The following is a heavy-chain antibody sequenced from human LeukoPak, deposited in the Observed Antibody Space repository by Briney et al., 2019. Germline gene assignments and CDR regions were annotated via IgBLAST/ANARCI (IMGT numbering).Heavy chain of an antibody. CDR3: ARDRLLYYYDSGPTGHFQH. CDR2: IKQDGSDK. J-gene: IGHJ1*01. CDR1: GFTFTKYW. D-gene: IGHD3-22*01. V-gene: IGHV3-7*01. Sequence: PGGSLRLSCAAPGFTFTKYWMTWVRQAPGKGLEWVGNIKQDGSDKNYMDSVKGRFTISRDNTKNSVYLQMSSLRAEDTAVYYCARDRLLYYYDSGPTGHFQHWGQGTLVTV.